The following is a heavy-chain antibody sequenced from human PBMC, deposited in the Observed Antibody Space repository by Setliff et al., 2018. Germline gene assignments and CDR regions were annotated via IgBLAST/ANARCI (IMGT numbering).Heavy chain of an antibody. Sequence: SETLSLTCTVSGGSVSSGSYYWSWIRQPAGKGLEWIGRIYTSGSTNYNPSLKSRVAMSVDTSKDQFSLNLNSVTAADTAVYYCARDGDFWSGYNWFDPWGQGTLVTVSS. CDR2: IYTSGST. CDR3: ARDGDFWSGYNWFDP. CDR1: GGSVSSGSYY. D-gene: IGHD3-3*01. V-gene: IGHV4-61*02. J-gene: IGHJ5*02.